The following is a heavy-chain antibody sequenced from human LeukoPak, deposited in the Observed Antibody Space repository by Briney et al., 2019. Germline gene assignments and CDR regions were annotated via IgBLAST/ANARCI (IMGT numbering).Heavy chain of an antibody. J-gene: IGHJ6*03. CDR1: GGSISSSSYS. D-gene: IGHD3-10*01. CDR3: ARHSWVRGVIDYYYYMDV. CDR2: IYYSGST. V-gene: IGHV4-61*05. Sequence: PSETLSLTCTVSGGSISSSSYSWGWIRQPPGKGLEWIGYIYYSGSTNYNPSLKSRVTISVDTSKNQFSLKLSSVTAADTAVYYCARHSWVRGVIDYYYYMDVWGKGTTVTVSS.